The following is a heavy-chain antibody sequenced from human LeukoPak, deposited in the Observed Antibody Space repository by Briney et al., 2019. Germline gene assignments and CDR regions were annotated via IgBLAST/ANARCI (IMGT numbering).Heavy chain of an antibody. CDR2: INHSGST. CDR1: GGSLSGYY. D-gene: IGHD3-3*01. Sequence: SETLSLTCAVYGGSLSGYYWSWIRQPPGKGLEWIGEINHSGSTDYNPSLKSRVTISMDTSKNQFSLKLSSVTGADTAVYYCARVFRPSLTVFIIRGAFDIWGQGTMVTVSS. V-gene: IGHV4-34*01. J-gene: IGHJ3*02. CDR3: ARVFRPSLTVFIIRGAFDI.